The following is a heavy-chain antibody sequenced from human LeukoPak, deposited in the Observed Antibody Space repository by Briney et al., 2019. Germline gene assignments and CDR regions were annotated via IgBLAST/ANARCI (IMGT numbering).Heavy chain of an antibody. CDR3: ARDFGPYGMDV. CDR1: GFSFSSSW. CDR2: INNDGSTK. Sequence: GGSLRLSCAVSGFSFSSSWMHWVRQPPGTGLVWLSRINNDGSTKNYADYVKGRFTSTRDNAMSTLYLQMNSLRAEDTAVYYCARDFGPYGMDVWGQGTTVTVSS. V-gene: IGHV3-74*01. J-gene: IGHJ6*02. D-gene: IGHD3-16*01.